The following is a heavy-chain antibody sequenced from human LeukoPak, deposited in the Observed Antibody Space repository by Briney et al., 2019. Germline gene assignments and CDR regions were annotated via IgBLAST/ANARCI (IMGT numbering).Heavy chain of an antibody. CDR1: GFTFSTYS. CDR2: ISGSGGST. V-gene: IGHV3-23*01. CDR3: AKGGGGVLAS. Sequence: GGSLRLSCAASGFTFSTYSMSWVRQAPGKGLVWVSSISGSGGSTYYADSVKGRFTISRDNSKNTLFLQMNSLKADDTAVYYCAKGGGGVLASWGQGTLVTVSS. D-gene: IGHD3-16*01. J-gene: IGHJ4*02.